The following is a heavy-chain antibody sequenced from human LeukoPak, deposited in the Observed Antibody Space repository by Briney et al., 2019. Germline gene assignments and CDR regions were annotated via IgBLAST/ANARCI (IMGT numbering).Heavy chain of an antibody. CDR3: ARTPQSMVRGVIEVYYYGMDV. CDR2: INHSGST. Sequence: SETLSLTCAVYGGSFSGYYWSWIRQPPGKGLEWIGEINHSGSTNYNPSLKSRVTISVDTSKNQFSLKLSSVTAADTAVYYCARTPQSMVRGVIEVYYYGMDVWGQGTTVTVSS. CDR1: GGSFSGYY. J-gene: IGHJ6*02. V-gene: IGHV4-34*01. D-gene: IGHD3-10*01.